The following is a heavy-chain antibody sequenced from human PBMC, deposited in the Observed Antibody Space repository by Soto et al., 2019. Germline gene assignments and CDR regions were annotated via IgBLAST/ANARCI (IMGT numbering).Heavy chain of an antibody. D-gene: IGHD5-18*01. V-gene: IGHV3-7*05. CDR3: ARDGSTSRYSSDYHGMDG. Sequence: EVPLVESGGGLVQPGGSLRLSCAASGFTFRTYWLSWVRQVPGKGLEWVANINLDGSEKNYVDSVKGRFTISRDTARNSLYLQMSSLRAEDTALYYCARDGSTSRYSSDYHGMDGWGQGNTVTVS. CDR2: INLDGSEK. J-gene: IGHJ6*02. CDR1: GFTFRTYW.